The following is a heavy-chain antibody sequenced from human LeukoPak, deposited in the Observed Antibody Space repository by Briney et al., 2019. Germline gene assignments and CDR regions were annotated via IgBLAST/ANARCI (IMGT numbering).Heavy chain of an antibody. J-gene: IGHJ3*02. Sequence: SSQTLSLTCTVSGGSISSYYWSWIRQPPGKGLEWLGYIYYSGSTNYNPSLKSRVTISVDTSKNQFSLKLSCVTAEDTAVYYCAKADWVSSSWPDAFDIWGQGTMVTVSS. V-gene: IGHV4-59*01. CDR2: IYYSGST. D-gene: IGHD6-13*01. CDR1: GGSISSYY. CDR3: AKADWVSSSWPDAFDI.